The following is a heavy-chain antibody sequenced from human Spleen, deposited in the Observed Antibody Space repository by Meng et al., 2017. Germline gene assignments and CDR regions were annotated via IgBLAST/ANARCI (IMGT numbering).Heavy chain of an antibody. CDR1: GYPFTDYY. CDR2: INPNSGGT. V-gene: IGHV1-2*06. J-gene: IGHJ4*02. Sequence: QVVLVASGAEVKKPGASVKVSCKASGYPFTDYYIHWVRQAPGQGLDWVGRINPNSGGTNYAQKFQGRVTMTRDTSISTAYMELSRLRSDDTAVYYCARDLYYDYVWGTYRYFDYWGQGTLVTVSS. CDR3: ARDLYYDYVWGTYRYFDY. D-gene: IGHD3-16*02.